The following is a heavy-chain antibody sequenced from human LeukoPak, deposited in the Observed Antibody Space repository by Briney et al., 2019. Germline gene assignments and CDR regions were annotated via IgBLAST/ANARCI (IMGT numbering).Heavy chain of an antibody. D-gene: IGHD1-7*01. V-gene: IGHV1-8*01. J-gene: IGHJ5*02. CDR2: MNPNSGNT. Sequence: ASVKVSCKASGYTFTSYDINWVRQATGQGLEWMGWMNPNSGNTGYAQKFQGRVTITTDESTSTAYMELSSLRSEDTAVYYCARGATGTTWSDWFDPWGQGTLVTVSS. CDR3: ARGATGTTWSDWFDP. CDR1: GYTFTSYD.